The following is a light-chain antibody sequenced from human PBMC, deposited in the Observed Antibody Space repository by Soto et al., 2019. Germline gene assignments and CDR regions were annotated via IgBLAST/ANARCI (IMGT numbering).Light chain of an antibody. CDR2: FAS. CDR3: QKYSSVPV. J-gene: IGKJ3*01. CDR1: QTVYNN. Sequence: IVMTQSPATLSVSPGEKATLSCRASQTVYNNLAWYQQKPGQAPRLLVYFASTRAAGIPARFSGSGSGTDFTLTINSLQPEDVATYSCQKYSSVPVFGPGTKVEIK. V-gene: IGKV3-15*01.